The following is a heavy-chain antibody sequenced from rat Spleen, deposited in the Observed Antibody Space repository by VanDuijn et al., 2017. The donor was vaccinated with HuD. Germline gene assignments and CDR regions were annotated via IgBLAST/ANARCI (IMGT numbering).Heavy chain of an antibody. J-gene: IGHJ3*01. CDR3: ARHGVNYGWFAY. V-gene: IGHV5-25*01. CDR1: GFTFSDYY. Sequence: EVQLVESGGGLVQPGRSLKLSCAASGFTFSDYYMAWVPQAPKKGLEGVASISSGGGGTYYPDSVKGRFTISRDNAKSTPYLQMDGLSSEDTAIYYCARHGVNYGWFAYWGQGTLVTVSS. D-gene: IGHD1-6*01. CDR2: ISSGGGGT.